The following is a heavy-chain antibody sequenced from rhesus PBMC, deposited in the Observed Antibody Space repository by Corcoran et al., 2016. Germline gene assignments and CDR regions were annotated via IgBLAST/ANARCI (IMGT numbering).Heavy chain of an antibody. D-gene: IGHD1-1-1*01. CDR3: ASGDTYSWNFPDY. V-gene: IGHV4-143*01. CDR1: GGSISGYYL. Sequence: QVQLQESGPGVVKPSETLSLTCAVSGGSISGYYLWSWIRQPPGTGLEWIGYIYGGSGSTSYNPSLKSRVIISIDTSKNQFSLKLSSVTAADTAVYYCASGDTYSWNFPDYWGQGVLVTVSS. CDR2: IYGGSGST. J-gene: IGHJ4*01.